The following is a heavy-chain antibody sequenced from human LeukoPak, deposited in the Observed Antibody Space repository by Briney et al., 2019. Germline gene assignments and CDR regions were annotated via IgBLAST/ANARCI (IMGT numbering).Heavy chain of an antibody. CDR1: GFTFNSYA. Sequence: GGSLRLSCAASGFTFNSYAMTWVCQAPGKGLDWVSAISGGGVNTYYADSVKGRFTISRDNSKNMLYLQMNSLRAEDTAVYYCAKTLGYSGHFSPWGQGTLVTVSS. J-gene: IGHJ5*02. D-gene: IGHD3-22*01. CDR3: AKTLGYSGHFSP. V-gene: IGHV3-23*01. CDR2: ISGGGVNT.